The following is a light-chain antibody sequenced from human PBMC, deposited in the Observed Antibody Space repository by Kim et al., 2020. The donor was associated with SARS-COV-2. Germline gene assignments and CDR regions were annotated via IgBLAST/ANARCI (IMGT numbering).Light chain of an antibody. Sequence: APVGDRVTITCLASQCISSYLAWYQQKPGNAPKLLIYTASTLGSGVPSRFSGSGSGTEFTLTISSLQPEDFATYSCQQFSTYPRTFGQGTKVDIK. CDR1: QCISSY. CDR2: TAS. J-gene: IGKJ1*01. CDR3: QQFSTYPRT. V-gene: IGKV1-9*01.